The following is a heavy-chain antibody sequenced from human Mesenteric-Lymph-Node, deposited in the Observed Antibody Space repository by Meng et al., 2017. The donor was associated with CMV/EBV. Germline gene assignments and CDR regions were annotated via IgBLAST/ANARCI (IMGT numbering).Heavy chain of an antibody. CDR2: IYYSGST. Sequence: SETLSLTCTVSGGSISSSSYYWGWIRQPPGKGLEWIGSIYYSGSTYYNPSLKSRVTISIDTSNNQFSLKLSSVTAADTAVYYCARIGIRDQFWSGYHSHAFDIWGQGTMVTVSS. J-gene: IGHJ3*02. D-gene: IGHD3-3*01. CDR1: GGSISSSSYY. V-gene: IGHV4-39*07. CDR3: ARIGIRDQFWSGYHSHAFDI.